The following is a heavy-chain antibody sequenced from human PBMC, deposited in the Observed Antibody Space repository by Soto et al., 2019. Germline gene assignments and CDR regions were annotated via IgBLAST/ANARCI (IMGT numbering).Heavy chain of an antibody. CDR1: GGTFSSYA. CDR2: INPNIGKT. Sequence: SVKVSCKASGGTFSSYAISWVRQAPGQGLEWMGGINPNIGKTNYAQKFQGRVTITTDESTSTANMELSSLRSEDTAVYYCARVPRITIFGVSYMDVXGKGTTVTVSS. J-gene: IGHJ6*03. V-gene: IGHV1-69*05. D-gene: IGHD3-3*01. CDR3: ARVPRITIFGVSYMDV.